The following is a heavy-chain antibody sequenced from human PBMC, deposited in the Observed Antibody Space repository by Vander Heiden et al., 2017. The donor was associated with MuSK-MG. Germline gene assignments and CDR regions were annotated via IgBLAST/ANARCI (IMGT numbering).Heavy chain of an antibody. CDR3: ARARGDYVD. CDR2: IYTSGST. CDR1: GGSISSYY. D-gene: IGHD4-17*01. J-gene: IGHJ4*02. Sequence: QVQLQESGPGLVKPSETLSLTCTVSGGSISSYYWCCIRLPAGKGLEWMGRIYTSGSTNYNPSLKSRVTMSVDTSKNQFSLKLSSVTAADTAVYDCARARGDYVDWGQGTLVTVSS. V-gene: IGHV4-4*07.